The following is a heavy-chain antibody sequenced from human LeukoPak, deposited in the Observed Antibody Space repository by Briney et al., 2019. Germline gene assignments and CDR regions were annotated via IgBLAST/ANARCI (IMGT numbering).Heavy chain of an antibody. Sequence: PGGSLRLSCAASGFTFDDYAMHWVRQAPGKGLEWVSLISWDGGSTYYADSVKGRFTISRDNSKNSLYLQMNSLRAEDTALYYCASGRDGYNSGPDYWGQRTLVTVSS. J-gene: IGHJ4*02. CDR3: ASGRDGYNSGPDY. CDR2: ISWDGGST. D-gene: IGHD5-24*01. V-gene: IGHV3-43D*04. CDR1: GFTFDDYA.